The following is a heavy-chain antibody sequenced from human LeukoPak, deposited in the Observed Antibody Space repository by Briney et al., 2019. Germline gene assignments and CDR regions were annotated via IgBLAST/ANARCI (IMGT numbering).Heavy chain of an antibody. Sequence: SETLSLTCTVSGASITGHYWSRIGQPPGKGLEWIGFIYYSGTTNYNPSLKSRVTISVDTSKNQFSLTLSSVTAADTAVYYCARHLGGGIYFDYWGQGTLVTVSP. CDR1: GASITGHY. V-gene: IGHV4-59*08. CDR3: ARHLGGGIYFDY. J-gene: IGHJ4*02. D-gene: IGHD3-16*01. CDR2: IYYSGTT.